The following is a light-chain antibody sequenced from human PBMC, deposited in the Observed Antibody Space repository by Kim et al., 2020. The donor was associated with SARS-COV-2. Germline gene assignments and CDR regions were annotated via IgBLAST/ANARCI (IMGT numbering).Light chain of an antibody. V-gene: IGLV3-21*04. CDR3: QVWDSSSDRLWV. CDR1: NIGSKS. J-gene: IGLJ3*02. CDR2: YDS. Sequence: GKTARITCGGTNIGSKSVHWYQEKPGQAPVLVIYYDSDRPSGIPERFSGSNSGNTATLTISRVEAGDEADYYCQVWDSSSDRLWVFGGGTQLTVL.